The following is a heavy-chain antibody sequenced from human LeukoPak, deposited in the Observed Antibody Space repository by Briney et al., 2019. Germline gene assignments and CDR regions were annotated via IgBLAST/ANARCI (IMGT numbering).Heavy chain of an antibody. V-gene: IGHV1-2*02. J-gene: IGHJ4*02. CDR2: INPNSGGT. Sequence: EASVTVSCTASVYTFTGYYMHCVRPAPRQGLEWMGWINPNSGGTNYAQKFQGRVTMTRDTSISTAYMELSRVRSDDTAVYYCARAYSSSWWYYFDYWGQGTLVTVSS. CDR1: VYTFTGYY. CDR3: ARAYSSSWWYYFDY. D-gene: IGHD6-13*01.